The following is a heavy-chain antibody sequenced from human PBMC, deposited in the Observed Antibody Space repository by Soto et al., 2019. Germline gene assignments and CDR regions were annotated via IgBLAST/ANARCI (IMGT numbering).Heavy chain of an antibody. CDR3: ARDSIAAAGKVFDH. Sequence: SETLSLTCTVSGDSISSGGDYWSWIRQHPGKGLEWTGYIYYSGSTYYNPSLESRFTMSVDTSKNQFSLKLSSVTAADTAVYYCARDSIAAAGKVFDHRGQGTLVTVAS. J-gene: IGHJ4*02. CDR1: GDSISSGGDY. V-gene: IGHV4-31*03. CDR2: IYYSGST. D-gene: IGHD6-13*01.